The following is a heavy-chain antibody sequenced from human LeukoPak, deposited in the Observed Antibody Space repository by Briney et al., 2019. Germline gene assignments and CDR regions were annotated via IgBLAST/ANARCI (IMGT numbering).Heavy chain of an antibody. CDR1: GYSFTNYW. Sequence: GESLKISCKGSGYSFTNYWIAWVRQMPGKGLEWMGIIYPGDSDTRYSPSFQGQVTISADKSIGAASLQWSSLKASDTAMYFCARSARDESTGWYITYWGQGTLVTVSS. CDR2: IYPGDSDT. J-gene: IGHJ4*02. V-gene: IGHV5-51*01. D-gene: IGHD1-1*01. CDR3: ARSARDESTGWYITY.